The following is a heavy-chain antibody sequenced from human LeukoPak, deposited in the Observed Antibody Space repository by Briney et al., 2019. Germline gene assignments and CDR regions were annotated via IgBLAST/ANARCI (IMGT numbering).Heavy chain of an antibody. CDR2: IKQDGSEK. V-gene: IGHV3-7*03. J-gene: IGHJ4*02. Sequence: GSLRLSCVASGFNFSDYYMSWVRQAPAGKGLEWVANIKQDGSEKYYMDSVKGRFTISRDNARNSLYLQMNSLRAEDTAVYYCARDGYYGSGSYPYFDCWGQGTLVTVSS. D-gene: IGHD3-10*01. CDR1: GFNFSDYY. CDR3: ARDGYYGSGSYPYFDC.